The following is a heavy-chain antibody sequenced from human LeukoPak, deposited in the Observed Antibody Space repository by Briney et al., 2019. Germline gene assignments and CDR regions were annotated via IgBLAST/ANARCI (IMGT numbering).Heavy chain of an antibody. D-gene: IGHD3-22*01. CDR2: IWYDGSNK. CDR3: ARGMGYYYDSSGYSTLGDY. Sequence: GGSLRLSCAASGFTFSSYGMHWVRQAPGKGLEWVAVIWYDGSNKYYADSVKGRFTISRDNSKNTLYLQMNSLRAEDTAVYYRARGMGYYYDSSGYSTLGDYWGQGTLVTVSS. CDR1: GFTFSSYG. V-gene: IGHV3-33*01. J-gene: IGHJ4*02.